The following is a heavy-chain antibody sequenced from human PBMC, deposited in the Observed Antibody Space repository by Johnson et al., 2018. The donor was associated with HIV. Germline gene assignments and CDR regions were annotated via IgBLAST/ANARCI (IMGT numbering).Heavy chain of an antibody. CDR2: IYSGGTT. V-gene: IGHV3-53*01. Sequence: VQLVESGGGLIQPGGSLRLSCAASGFTVSSNYMSWVRQAPGKGLEWVSIIYSGGTTYYADSVKGRFTISRDNSKNTVYLQMNGLRAEDTAVYHCAKDLYSSSWTNDAFDIWGQGTMVTVSS. D-gene: IGHD6-13*01. CDR3: AKDLYSSSWTNDAFDI. J-gene: IGHJ3*02. CDR1: GFTVSSNY.